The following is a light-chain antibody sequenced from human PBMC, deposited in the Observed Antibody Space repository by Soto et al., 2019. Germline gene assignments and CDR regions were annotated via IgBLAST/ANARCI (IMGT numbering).Light chain of an antibody. V-gene: IGLV2-14*03. CDR3: SSYTSSSTYV. Sequence: QSALTQPASVSGSPGQSITISCTGTSSDVGGSNYVSWYQHHPGKAPKLIIFDVSHRPSGFSNRFSGAKSGNTASLTISGLQAEDEADYYCSSYTSSSTYVFGTGTKVTVL. CDR2: DVS. CDR1: SSDVGGSNY. J-gene: IGLJ1*01.